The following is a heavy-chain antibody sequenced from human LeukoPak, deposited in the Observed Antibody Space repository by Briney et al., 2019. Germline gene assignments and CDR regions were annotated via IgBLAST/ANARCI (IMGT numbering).Heavy chain of an antibody. CDR2: IFYRGST. CDR3: ASGPYPAAGTDHQFDY. V-gene: IGHV4-59*01. Sequence: SETLSLTCTGSGASISSYYWSWIRQPPGKGLEWIGYIFYRGSTNYNPSLKSRVTISVDTSMNQFSLKLSSVTAADTAVYYCASGPYPAAGTDHQFDYWGQGTLVTVSS. D-gene: IGHD6-13*01. J-gene: IGHJ4*02. CDR1: GASISSYY.